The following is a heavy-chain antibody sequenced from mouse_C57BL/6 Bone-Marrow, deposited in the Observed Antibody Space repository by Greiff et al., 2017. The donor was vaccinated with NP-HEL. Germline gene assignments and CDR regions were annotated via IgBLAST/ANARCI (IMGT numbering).Heavy chain of an antibody. D-gene: IGHD1-1*01. Sequence: EVKVVESGGGLVQSGRSLRLSCATSGFTFSDFYMEWVRQAPGKGLEWIAASRNKANDYTTEYSASVKGRFIVSRDTSQSILYLQMNALRAEDTAIYYCARDYYGSFDYWGKGTTLTVSS. CDR1: GFTFSDFY. V-gene: IGHV7-1*01. CDR2: SRNKANDYTT. J-gene: IGHJ2*01. CDR3: ARDYYGSFDY.